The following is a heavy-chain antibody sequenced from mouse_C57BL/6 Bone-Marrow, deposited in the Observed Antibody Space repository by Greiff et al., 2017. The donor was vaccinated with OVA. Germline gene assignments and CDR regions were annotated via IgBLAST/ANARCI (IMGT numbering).Heavy chain of an antibody. CDR1: GYTFTSYG. CDR3: ARKAQATGAY. CDR2: IYPRSGNT. J-gene: IGHJ3*01. D-gene: IGHD3-2*02. Sequence: QVQLQQSGAELARPGASVKLSCKASGYTFTSYGISWVKQRTGQGLEWIGEIYPRSGNTYYNEKFKGKATLTADKSSSTAYMELRSLTSEDSAVYFCARKAQATGAYWGQGTLVTVSA. V-gene: IGHV1-81*01.